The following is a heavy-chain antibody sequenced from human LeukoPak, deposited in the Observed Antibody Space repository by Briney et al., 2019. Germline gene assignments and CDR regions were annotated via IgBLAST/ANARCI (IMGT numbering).Heavy chain of an antibody. D-gene: IGHD2-15*01. Sequence: GESLRLSCAASGFTFSSYAMSWVRQAPGKGLEWVSTISGSGGGTYYADSVKGRFTISRDNSKNTLYLQMSSLRAEDTAVYYCARDRGVVGQFDPWGQGTLVTVSP. CDR2: ISGSGGGT. J-gene: IGHJ5*02. CDR1: GFTFSSYA. CDR3: ARDRGVVGQFDP. V-gene: IGHV3-23*01.